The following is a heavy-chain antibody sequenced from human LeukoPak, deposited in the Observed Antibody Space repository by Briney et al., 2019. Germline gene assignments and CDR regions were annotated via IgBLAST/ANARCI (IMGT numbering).Heavy chain of an antibody. D-gene: IGHD4-23*01. CDR2: SGGDT. Sequence: SGGDTFYADSVQGRFTISRDDSKNTLFLQMNSLRADDTAVYYCTRDAPAGGKLDYWGQGTLVTVSS. J-gene: IGHJ4*02. CDR3: TRDAPAGGKLDY. V-gene: IGHV3-66*01.